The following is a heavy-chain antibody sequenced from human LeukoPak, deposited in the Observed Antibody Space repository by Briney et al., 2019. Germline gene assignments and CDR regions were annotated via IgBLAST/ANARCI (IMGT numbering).Heavy chain of an antibody. J-gene: IGHJ3*02. CDR3: ARRFRVGDIHDDAFDM. V-gene: IGHV4-59*11. CDR2: VFNSGTT. D-gene: IGHD1-26*01. CDR1: GGSISRHY. Sequence: SETLSLTCTVSGGSISRHYWSWIRQPPGRGLEWIGYVFNSGTTDQNPSLKGRVTISLDTSKNHVSLRLTSVTAADTAVYYCARRFRVGDIHDDAFDMWGQGTMVTVSS.